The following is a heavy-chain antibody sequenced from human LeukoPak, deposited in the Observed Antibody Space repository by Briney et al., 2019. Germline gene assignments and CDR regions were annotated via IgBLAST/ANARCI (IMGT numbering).Heavy chain of an antibody. D-gene: IGHD6-13*01. CDR1: GFTFSSYS. CDR3: AGVTWSSSSCFEY. Sequence: PGGSLRLSCAASGFTFSSYSMNWVRQAPGKGLEWVSSISSSSSYIYYADSVKGRFTISRDNAKNSLYLQMNSLRAEDTAVYYCAGVTWSSSSCFEYWGQGTLVTVSS. CDR2: ISSSSSYI. J-gene: IGHJ4*02. V-gene: IGHV3-21*01.